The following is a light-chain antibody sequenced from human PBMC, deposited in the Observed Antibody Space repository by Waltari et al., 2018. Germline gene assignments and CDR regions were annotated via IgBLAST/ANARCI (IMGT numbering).Light chain of an antibody. CDR3: LQQYTYPFS. V-gene: IGKV1-17*01. J-gene: IGKJ2*03. Sequence: IQMTQSPSSLSASVGDRVTITCRASQDIRIFLGCYEHKPGKAPKHRIYAASSLEGGAPSKFSGSGAGTRFSLTSSSLQPEDSATYYCLQQYTYPFSFGQGTKLEI. CDR2: AAS. CDR1: QDIRIF.